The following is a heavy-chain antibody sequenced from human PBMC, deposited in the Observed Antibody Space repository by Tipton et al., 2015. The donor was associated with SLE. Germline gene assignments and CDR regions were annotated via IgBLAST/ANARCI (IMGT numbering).Heavy chain of an antibody. D-gene: IGHD7-27*01. J-gene: IGHJ4*02. CDR2: IWYDGSDK. CDR3: AREGNWAGEVDY. Sequence: SLRLSCVASGFTFSNHGMHWVRQTPGKGLEWLATIWYDGSDKHYADSVKGRFTISRDNSKNTLYLQMNSLRAEDTAVYYCAREGNWAGEVDYWGRGALVTVSS. V-gene: IGHV3-33*08. CDR1: GFTFSNHG.